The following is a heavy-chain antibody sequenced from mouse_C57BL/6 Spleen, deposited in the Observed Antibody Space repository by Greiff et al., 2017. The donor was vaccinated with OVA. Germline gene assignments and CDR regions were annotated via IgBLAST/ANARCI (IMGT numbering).Heavy chain of an antibody. CDR2: IYPRSGNT. V-gene: IGHV1-81*01. J-gene: IGHJ2*01. CDR1: GYTFTSYG. CDR3: ARRLGLHFDY. Sequence: VKLMESGAELARPGASVKLSCKASGYTFTSYGISWVKQRTRQGLEWIGEIYPRSGNTYYNEKFKGKATLTADKSSSTAYMELRSLTSEDSAVYFCARRLGLHFDYWGQGTTLTVSS. D-gene: IGHD4-1*01.